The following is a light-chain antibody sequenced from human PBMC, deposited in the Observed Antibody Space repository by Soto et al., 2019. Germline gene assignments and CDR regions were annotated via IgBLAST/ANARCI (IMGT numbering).Light chain of an antibody. CDR1: SSDICGYNF. J-gene: IGLJ2*01. V-gene: IGLV2-14*03. CDR3: SSYTSFSTHVV. CDR2: DVS. Sequence: QSALTQPASVSGSPGQPITISCTRTSSDICGYNFVSWYQQHPGKTPRLMIYDVSNRPSGVSNRLSGSKSGNTASLTISGLQAEDESDYYCSSYTSFSTHVVFGGGTQLTVL.